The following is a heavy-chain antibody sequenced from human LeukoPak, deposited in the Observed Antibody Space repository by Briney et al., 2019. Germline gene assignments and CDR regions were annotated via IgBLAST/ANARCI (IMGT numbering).Heavy chain of an antibody. CDR3: ARGYCSGGSCYAGHYYMDV. J-gene: IGHJ6*03. V-gene: IGHV3-21*01. CDR1: GFTFSSYS. Sequence: GGSLRLSCAASGFTFSSYSMNWVRQAPGKGLEWVSSISSSSSYIYYADSVKGRFTISRDNAKNSLYLQMNSLRAEDTAVYYCARGYCSGGSCYAGHYYMDVWGKGTTVTVSS. D-gene: IGHD2-15*01. CDR2: ISSSSSYI.